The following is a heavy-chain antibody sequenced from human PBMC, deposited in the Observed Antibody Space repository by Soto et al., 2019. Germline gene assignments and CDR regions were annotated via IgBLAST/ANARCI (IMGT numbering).Heavy chain of an antibody. Sequence: SETLSLTCTVSGGSINSYYWSWIRQPPGKGLEWIGYISYSGSTYYNPSLKSRVTISVDTSKNQFSLKLSSVTAADTAVYYCAREPSIWGQGTLVTVSS. V-gene: IGHV4-59*12. CDR1: GGSINSYY. J-gene: IGHJ4*02. CDR3: AREPSI. CDR2: ISYSGST.